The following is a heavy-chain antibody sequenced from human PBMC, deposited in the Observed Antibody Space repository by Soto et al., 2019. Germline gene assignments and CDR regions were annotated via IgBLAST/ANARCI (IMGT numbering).Heavy chain of an antibody. D-gene: IGHD3-22*01. CDR3: AKSMRATMIVVALQGY. CDR1: GFTFSSYA. V-gene: IGHV3-23*01. J-gene: IGHJ4*02. Sequence: PGCSLRLSCAAAGFTFSSYAMSWVRQAPGKGLEWVSAISGSGGSTYYADSVKGRFTISRDNSKNTLYLQMNSLRAEDTAVYYCAKSMRATMIVVALQGYWGQGTLVTVSS. CDR2: ISGSGGST.